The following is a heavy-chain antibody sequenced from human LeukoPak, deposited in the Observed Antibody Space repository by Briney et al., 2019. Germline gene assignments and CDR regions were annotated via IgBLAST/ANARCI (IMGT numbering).Heavy chain of an antibody. CDR2: IYYSGST. Sequence: SETLSLTCTVSGGSINNYYWSWIRQPPGKGLEWIGYIYYSGSTNYNPSLKSRVTISVDTSKNQFSLKLRSVTAADTAVYYCARGAHYYDSSGYYNWFDPWGQGTLVTVSS. D-gene: IGHD3-22*01. J-gene: IGHJ5*02. V-gene: IGHV4-59*01. CDR1: GGSINNYY. CDR3: ARGAHYYDSSGYYNWFDP.